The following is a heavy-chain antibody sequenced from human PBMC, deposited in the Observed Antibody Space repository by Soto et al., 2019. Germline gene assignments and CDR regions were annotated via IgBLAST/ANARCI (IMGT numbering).Heavy chain of an antibody. Sequence: GESLKISCKGSGYSFTSYWIGWVRQMPGKGLEWMGIIYPGDSDTRYSPSFQGQVTISADKSISTACLQWSSLKASDTAMYYCARRDTVTPGSYGMDVWGQGTTVTVSS. V-gene: IGHV5-51*01. J-gene: IGHJ6*02. CDR3: ARRDTVTPGSYGMDV. CDR1: GYSFTSYW. D-gene: IGHD4-4*01. CDR2: IYPGDSDT.